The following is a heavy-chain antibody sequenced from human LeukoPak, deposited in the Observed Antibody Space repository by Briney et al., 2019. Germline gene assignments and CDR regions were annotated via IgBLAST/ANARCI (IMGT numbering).Heavy chain of an antibody. Sequence: SETLSLTCTVSGGSIGSSSYYWGWIRQPPGKGLEWIGSIYYSGSTYYNPSLKSRVTISVDTSKNQFSLKLSSVTAADTAVYYCARGLLFSWFDPWGQGTLVTVSS. CDR3: ARGLLFSWFDP. J-gene: IGHJ5*02. D-gene: IGHD2-21*02. V-gene: IGHV4-39*07. CDR2: IYYSGST. CDR1: GGSIGSSSYY.